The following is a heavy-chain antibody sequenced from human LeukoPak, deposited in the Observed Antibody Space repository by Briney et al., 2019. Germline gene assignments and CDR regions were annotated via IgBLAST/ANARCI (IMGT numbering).Heavy chain of an antibody. Sequence: GGSLRLSCAASGFTFSDYYMSWIRQAPGKGLEWVSYISSSGSTIYYADSVKGRFTISRDNAKNSLYLQMNSLRAEDTAVYYCAGATVAYHDAFDIWGQGTMVTVSS. CDR3: AGATVAYHDAFDI. CDR2: ISSSGSTI. D-gene: IGHD1-26*01. CDR1: GFTFSDYY. V-gene: IGHV3-11*04. J-gene: IGHJ3*02.